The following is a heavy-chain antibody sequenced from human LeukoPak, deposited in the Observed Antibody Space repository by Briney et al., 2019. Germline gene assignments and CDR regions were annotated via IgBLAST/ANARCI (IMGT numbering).Heavy chain of an antibody. Sequence: GESLRLSCTASGFTFRRYTINWVRQAPGKGLEWVSSISSNGYYIYYAVSLEGRFTISRDNAKNSLYLQMDGLRAEDTAMCYSAREGGTFSSNLDYFDLWGQGTLVTVSS. CDR3: AREGGTFSSNLDYFDL. V-gene: IGHV3-21*01. CDR1: GFTFRRYT. D-gene: IGHD6-13*01. J-gene: IGHJ4*02. CDR2: ISSNGYYI.